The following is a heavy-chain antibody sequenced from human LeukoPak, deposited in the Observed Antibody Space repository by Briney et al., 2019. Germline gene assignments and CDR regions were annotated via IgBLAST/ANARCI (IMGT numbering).Heavy chain of an antibody. CDR3: ARAPYSSRPFDP. V-gene: IGHV3-30*03. D-gene: IGHD6-13*01. Sequence: PSETLSLTCTVSGGSISSSSYYWGWIRQPPGKGLEWVAVISSDGSNKYYADSVKGRFTISRDNAKNSLYLQMNSLRAEDTAVYYCARAPYSSRPFDPWGQGTLVTVSS. CDR2: ISSDGSNK. CDR1: GGSISSSS. J-gene: IGHJ5*02.